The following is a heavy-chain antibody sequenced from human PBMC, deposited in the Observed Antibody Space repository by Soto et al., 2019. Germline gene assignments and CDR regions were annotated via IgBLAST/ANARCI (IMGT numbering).Heavy chain of an antibody. J-gene: IGHJ4*02. D-gene: IGHD3-9*01. CDR2: ISYDGSNK. CDR1: GFTFSSYA. V-gene: IGHV3-30-3*01. Sequence: QVQLVESGGGVVQPGGSLRLSCAASGFTFSSYAMHWVRQAPGKGLEWVAVISYDGSNKYYADSVKGRFTISRDNSKNTLYLQMNSLRAEDTAVYYCARDKDWAFDYWGQGTLVTVSS. CDR3: ARDKDWAFDY.